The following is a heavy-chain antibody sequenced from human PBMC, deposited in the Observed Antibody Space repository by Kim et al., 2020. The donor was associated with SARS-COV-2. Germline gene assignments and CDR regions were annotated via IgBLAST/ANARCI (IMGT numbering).Heavy chain of an antibody. V-gene: IGHV5-10-1*01. J-gene: IGHJ6*02. D-gene: IGHD5-18*01. CDR3: ARHLIHGGYSYGYLDYYYGMDV. CDR1: GYSFTSYW. CDR2: IDPSDSYT. Sequence: GESLKISCKGSGYSFTSYWISWVRQMHGKGLEWMGRIDPSDSYTNYSPSFQGHVTISADKSISTAYLQWSSLKASDTAMYYCARHLIHGGYSYGYLDYYYGMDVWGQGTTVTVSS.